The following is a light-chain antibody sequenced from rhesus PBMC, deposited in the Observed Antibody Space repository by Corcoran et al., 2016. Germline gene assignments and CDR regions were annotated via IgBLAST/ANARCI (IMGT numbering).Light chain of an antibody. CDR3: MQRTKEMYS. V-gene: IGKV2S2*01. CDR2: KIT. J-gene: IGKJ2*01. Sequence: DIVMTQTPLSLPVTPGEPASISCRSSQSLLHRNGNTYLDWSLQKPGQSPRRLIYKITNREFGVPDRFSGSVSGTDCTLKISRGEPEDVGVYYCMQRTKEMYSCGQGTKVEIK. CDR1: QSLLHRNGNTY.